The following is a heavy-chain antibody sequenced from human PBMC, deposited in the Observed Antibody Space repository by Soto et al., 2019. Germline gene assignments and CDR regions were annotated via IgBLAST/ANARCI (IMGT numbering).Heavy chain of an antibody. J-gene: IGHJ3*02. CDR2: ISSSSYI. V-gene: IGHV3-21*01. CDR3: ARAGVRVLLDAFDI. CDR1: GFTFSSYS. D-gene: IGHD7-27*01. Sequence: GGSLRLSCAASGFTFSSYSMNWVRQAPGKGLEWVSSISSSSYIYYADSVKGRFTISRDNAKNSLYLQMNSLRAEDTAVYYCARAGVRVLLDAFDIWGQGTMVTVSS.